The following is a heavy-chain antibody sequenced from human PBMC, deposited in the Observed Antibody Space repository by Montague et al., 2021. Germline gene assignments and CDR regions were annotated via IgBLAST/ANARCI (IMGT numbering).Heavy chain of an antibody. CDR3: ASDRGPFDY. CDR1: GGSLSEYY. Sequence: SETLSLTCGVYGGSLSEYYWTWIRQSPEKGLEWIGEVRHIGSTNYNPSLKSRVTMSVDKSKNQISLKLRSVTAADTAVYYCASDRGPFDYWGQGTVVTVSS. V-gene: IGHV4-34*01. D-gene: IGHD3-10*01. J-gene: IGHJ4*02. CDR2: VRHIGST.